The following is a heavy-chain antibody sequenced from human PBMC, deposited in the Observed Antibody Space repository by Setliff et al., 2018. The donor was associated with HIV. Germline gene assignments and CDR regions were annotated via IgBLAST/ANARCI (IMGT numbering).Heavy chain of an antibody. CDR3: ARVPTSSWYVTTQRTKEYFHH. D-gene: IGHD6-13*01. J-gene: IGHJ1*01. CDR2: IYYSGNT. CDR1: GGSIKSSSYY. V-gene: IGHV4-39*07. Sequence: ASETLSLTCTVSGGSIKSSSYYWGWIRQPPGKGLEWIGSIYYSGNTYYNPSLKSRVTISVDTSRNQFSLRLSSVTAADTAIYYCARVPTSSWYVTTQRTKEYFHHWGQGTLVTVSS.